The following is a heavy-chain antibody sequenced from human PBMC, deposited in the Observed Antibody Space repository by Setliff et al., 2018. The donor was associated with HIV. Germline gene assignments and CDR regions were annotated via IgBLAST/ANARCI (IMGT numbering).Heavy chain of an antibody. CDR1: GGSMSSSGPGYY. CDR3: ARSQPDTIFGVVTFDC. CDR2: VYYRGRT. Sequence: PSLTCTVSGGSMSSSGPGYYWGWVRQTPGGGLEWIGGVYYRGRTYYNPSLKSRVTISVDTSKNQLSLRLTSMAAADTAMYYCARSQPDTIFGVVTFDCWGQGKMVTVSS. D-gene: IGHD3-3*01. V-gene: IGHV4-39*01. J-gene: IGHJ4*02.